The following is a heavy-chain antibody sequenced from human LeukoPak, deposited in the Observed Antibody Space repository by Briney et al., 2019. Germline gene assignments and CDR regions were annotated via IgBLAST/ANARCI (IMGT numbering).Heavy chain of an antibody. J-gene: IGHJ6*02. CDR2: IIPILGIA. CDR1: GGTFSSYT. D-gene: IGHD2-15*01. V-gene: IGHV1-69*04. CDR3: ARDSIVVVVAATGSYYGMDV. Sequence: AASVKVSCKASGGTFSSYTISCVRQAPGQGLEWMGRIIPILGIANYAQKFQGRVTITADKSTSTAYMELSSLRSEDTAVYYCARDSIVVVVAATGSYYGMDVWGQGTTVTVYS.